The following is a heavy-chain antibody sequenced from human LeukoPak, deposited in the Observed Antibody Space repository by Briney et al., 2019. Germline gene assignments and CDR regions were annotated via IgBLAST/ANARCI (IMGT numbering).Heavy chain of an antibody. CDR1: GGSISSSSYY. Sequence: SETLSLTCTVSGGSISSSSYYWGWIRQPPGKGLEWIGSIYYSGSTYYNPSLKSRVTMSVDTSKNQFSLNLSSVTAADTAVYYCARTPQGSYSGMGVWDQGTTVTVSS. CDR2: IYYSGST. V-gene: IGHV4-39*01. CDR3: ARTPQGSYSGMGV. D-gene: IGHD2-15*01. J-gene: IGHJ6*02.